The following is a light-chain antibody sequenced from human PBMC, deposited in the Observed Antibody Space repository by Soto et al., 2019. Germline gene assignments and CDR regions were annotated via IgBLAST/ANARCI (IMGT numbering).Light chain of an antibody. CDR1: QSVSSN. V-gene: IGKV3-15*01. CDR2: GAS. CDR3: QQYNNWPTWT. J-gene: IGKJ1*01. Sequence: EIVMTQSPATLSVSPGERATLSCRASQSVSSNLAWYQQKPGQAPRLLIYGASTRAAGIPARFSGSGSGTDVTLTISSLQSEDFAVYYCQQYNNWPTWTFGQGTKVDIK.